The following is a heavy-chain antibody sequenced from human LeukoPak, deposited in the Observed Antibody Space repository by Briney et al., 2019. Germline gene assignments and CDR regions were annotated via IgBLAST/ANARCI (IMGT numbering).Heavy chain of an antibody. CDR3: AREDYAYHDAFDI. Sequence: GGSLRLSCAASGFIFSDYYMSWIRQAPGKGLEWVSFISSSGSAISYADSVKGRFSISRDNAKKSLYLQMNSLRAEDTAMYYCAREDYAYHDAFDIWGQGTMVTVSS. D-gene: IGHD3-16*01. CDR1: GFIFSDYY. J-gene: IGHJ3*02. CDR2: ISSSGSAI. V-gene: IGHV3-11*01.